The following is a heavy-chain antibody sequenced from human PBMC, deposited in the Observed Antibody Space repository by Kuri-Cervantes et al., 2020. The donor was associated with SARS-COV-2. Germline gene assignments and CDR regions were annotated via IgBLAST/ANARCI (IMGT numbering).Heavy chain of an antibody. D-gene: IGHD3-10*01. V-gene: IGHV3-11*01. Sequence: GGSLRLSCAASGFAFSDYYMSWIRQAPGKGLEWVSYISSSGSTIYYADSVKGRFTISGDNAKSSLYLQMNSMRAEDTAVYYCARDSITMVQGVTSDAFDIWGQGTMVTVSS. J-gene: IGHJ3*02. CDR3: ARDSITMVQGVTSDAFDI. CDR2: ISSSGSTI. CDR1: GFAFSDYY.